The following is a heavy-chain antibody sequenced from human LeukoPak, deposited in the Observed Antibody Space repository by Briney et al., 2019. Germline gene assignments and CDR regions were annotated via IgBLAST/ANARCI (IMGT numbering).Heavy chain of an antibody. J-gene: IGHJ6*02. D-gene: IGHD1-26*01. CDR1: GFTVSSNY. CDR2: IYSGGTT. V-gene: IGHV3-53*01. CDR3: ARELFIGGSYGMDV. Sequence: PGGSLRLSCAASGFTVSSNYMSWVRQAPGKGLEWVSIIYSGGTTYYADSVKGRFTISRDNSKNTLYLQMNSLRADDTAVYYCARELFIGGSYGMDVWGQGTTVTVSS.